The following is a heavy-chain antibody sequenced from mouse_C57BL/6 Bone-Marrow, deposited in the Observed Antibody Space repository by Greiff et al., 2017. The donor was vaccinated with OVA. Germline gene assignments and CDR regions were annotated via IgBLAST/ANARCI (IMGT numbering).Heavy chain of an antibody. CDR3: ARLYGSSYDYAMDY. CDR2: IHPNSGST. CDR1: GYTFTSYW. Sequence: QVQLQQPGAELVKPGASVKLSCKASGYTFTSYWMHWVKQRPGQGLEWIGMIHPNSGSTNYNEKFKSKATLTVEKSSSTAYMQLSSLTSEDSAVYYCARLYGSSYDYAMDYWGQGTSVTVSS. J-gene: IGHJ4*01. V-gene: IGHV1-64*01. D-gene: IGHD1-1*01.